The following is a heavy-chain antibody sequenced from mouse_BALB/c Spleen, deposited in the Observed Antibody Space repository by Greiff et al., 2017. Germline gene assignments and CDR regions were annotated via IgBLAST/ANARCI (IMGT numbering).Heavy chain of an antibody. V-gene: IGHV1S81*02. J-gene: IGHJ4*01. Sequence: VQLQQPGAELVKPGASVSLSCKASAYPFTTYWMPWVRQRPGQGLEWIGEINPSNGRTNYNEKFKSKATLTVDKSSSTAYMQLSSLTSEDSAVYYCARSYDGYPYAMDYWGQGTSVTVSS. CDR3: ARSYDGYPYAMDY. CDR2: INPSNGRT. CDR1: AYPFTTYW. D-gene: IGHD2-3*01.